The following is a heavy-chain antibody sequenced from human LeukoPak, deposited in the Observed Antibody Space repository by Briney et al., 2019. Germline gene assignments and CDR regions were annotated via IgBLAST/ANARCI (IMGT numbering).Heavy chain of an antibody. V-gene: IGHV3-72*01. Sequence: LAGGSLRLSCAASGFRFSDHYMDWVRQAPGKGLEWVGRGRNKANGQTAEYAASVKGRFTISRDDSKNSLYLQMNSLETEDTAVYYCTRGGVPENYYYPMDVWGQGTTVTVSS. CDR2: GRNKANGQTA. J-gene: IGHJ6*02. CDR3: TRGGVPENYYYPMDV. CDR1: GFRFSDHY. D-gene: IGHD3-16*01.